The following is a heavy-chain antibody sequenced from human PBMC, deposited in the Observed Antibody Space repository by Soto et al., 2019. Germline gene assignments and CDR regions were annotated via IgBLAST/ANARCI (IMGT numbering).Heavy chain of an antibody. V-gene: IGHV1-46*01. CDR3: ARAYHSSVGWDY. D-gene: IGHD3-22*01. Sequence: ASVKVSCKASGYTFTSYYIHWVRQAPGQGLEWMGIINPRGGSTTYAQKFQGRVTMTRDTSTSTVHMELSSLRSEDTAVYYCARAYHSSVGWDYWGQGALVTVSS. J-gene: IGHJ4*02. CDR1: GYTFTSYY. CDR2: INPRGGST.